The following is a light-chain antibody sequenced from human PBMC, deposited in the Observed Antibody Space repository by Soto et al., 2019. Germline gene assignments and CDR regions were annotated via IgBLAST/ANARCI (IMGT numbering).Light chain of an antibody. Sequence: EIVLTQAPCTLSRSAGERATLSCGASQSVSNNYLAWYQQKPGQAPRLLIYGASNTATGIPDRFSGSGSGTDFTLTTSRLEPEDFAVYYCQQYGSPRTFGQGTKVDI. J-gene: IGKJ1*01. V-gene: IGKV3-20*01. CDR3: QQYGSPRT. CDR1: QSVSNNY. CDR2: GAS.